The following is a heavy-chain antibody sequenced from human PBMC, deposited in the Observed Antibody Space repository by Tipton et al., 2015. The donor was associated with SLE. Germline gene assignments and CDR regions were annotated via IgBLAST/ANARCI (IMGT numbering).Heavy chain of an antibody. CDR2: IHHSGST. D-gene: IGHD2-21*01. CDR3: ARGIAQDY. V-gene: IGHV4-39*07. CDR1: NGSITSLYDY. J-gene: IGHJ4*02. Sequence: TLSLTCTVSNGSITSLYDYWGWVRQPPGKGLEWIGYIHHSGSTIYTPSLKSRVTISIDTSKKQFSLKLSSVTAADTAVYYCARGIAQDYWGQGTLVTVSS.